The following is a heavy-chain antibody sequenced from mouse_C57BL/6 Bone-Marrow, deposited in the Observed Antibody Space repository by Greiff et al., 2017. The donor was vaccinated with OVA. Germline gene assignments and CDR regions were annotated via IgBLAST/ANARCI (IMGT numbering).Heavy chain of an antibody. CDR3: ARKRYSFDY. V-gene: IGHV1-42*01. CDR2: INPSTGGT. J-gene: IGHJ2*01. Sequence: SGPELVKPGASVKISCKASGYSFTGYYMNWVKQSPEKSLEWIGEINPSTGGTTYNQKFKAKATLTVDKSSSTAYMQLKSLTSEDSAVYYCARKRYSFDYWGQGTTLTVSS. D-gene: IGHD2-12*01. CDR1: GYSFTGYY.